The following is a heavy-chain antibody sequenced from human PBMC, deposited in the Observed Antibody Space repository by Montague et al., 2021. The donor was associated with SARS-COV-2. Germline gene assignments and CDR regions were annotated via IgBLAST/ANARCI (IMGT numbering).Heavy chain of an antibody. CDR2: IYDSGRA. D-gene: IGHD3-22*01. CDR3: ARGLTDISMIVVVLLGASNYFDS. J-gene: IGHJ4*02. CDR1: GGSLSGSW. V-gene: IGHV4-34*01. Sequence: SETLSLTCAIYGGSLSGSWWSWIRRSPGQGLEWIGEIYDSGRANYHPSLKWRVTMSVDTSKNQFSLKLNSLTAADTAIYYCARGLTDISMIVVVLLGASNYFDSWGQGNLVTVSS.